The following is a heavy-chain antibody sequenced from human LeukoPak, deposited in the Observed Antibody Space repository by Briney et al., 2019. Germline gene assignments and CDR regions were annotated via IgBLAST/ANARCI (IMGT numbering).Heavy chain of an antibody. CDR2: ISGSGGST. CDR1: GFTFSSYA. Sequence: GGSLRLFCAASGFTFSSYAMNWVRQAPGKGLEWVSSISGSGGSTFYADSVKGRFTISRDNSKNTLYLQVSSLRAEDTAVYYCARGVYWNYAHYYYGMDVWGQGTTVTVSS. D-gene: IGHD1-7*01. V-gene: IGHV3-23*01. CDR3: ARGVYWNYAHYYYGMDV. J-gene: IGHJ6*02.